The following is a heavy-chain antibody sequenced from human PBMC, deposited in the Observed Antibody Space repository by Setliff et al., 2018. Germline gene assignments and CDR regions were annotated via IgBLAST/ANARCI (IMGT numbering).Heavy chain of an antibody. J-gene: IGHJ4*02. V-gene: IGHV1-46*01. D-gene: IGHD2-8*01. CDR2: INPSGGST. Sequence: ASVKVSCKASGYSFTNYYIHWVRQAPGQGLEWVGIINPSGGSTSYAQKFQGRVTMTRDTSTSTVYLELSSLRSEDTAVYYCARGLIVLPGPSGDMGYFDYWGQGTLVTVSS. CDR1: GYSFTNYY. CDR3: ARGLIVLPGPSGDMGYFDY.